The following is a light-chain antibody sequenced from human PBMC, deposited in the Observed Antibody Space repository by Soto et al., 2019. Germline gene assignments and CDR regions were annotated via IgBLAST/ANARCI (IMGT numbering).Light chain of an antibody. J-gene: IGKJ1*01. Sequence: HAASTFAASGGDKITITCRASQSISSWLAWYQQKPGKAPKLLIYDASSLESGGPSRFSGSGSGTEFTLTISSLQPDDFATYYCQQYNSCPWTFREGPKVDIK. CDR3: QQYNSCPWT. CDR1: QSISSW. V-gene: IGKV1-5*01. CDR2: DAS.